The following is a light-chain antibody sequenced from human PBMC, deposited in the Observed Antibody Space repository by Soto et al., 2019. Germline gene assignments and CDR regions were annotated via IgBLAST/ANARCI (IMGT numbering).Light chain of an antibody. CDR2: GAS. J-gene: IGKJ1*01. CDR3: QQYGSSPWT. Sequence: EIVLTQSPGTLSLSPGERATLSCRASQSVSSSYLAWYQQKPGQAPRLLIYGASSRATGIPDRFSGSGSGTDFTLTISRLEPEDFAVYYCQQYGSSPWTVGQGNNVEIK. CDR1: QSVSSSY. V-gene: IGKV3-20*01.